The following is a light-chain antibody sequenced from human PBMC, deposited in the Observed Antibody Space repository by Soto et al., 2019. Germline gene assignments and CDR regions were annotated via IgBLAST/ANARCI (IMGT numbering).Light chain of an antibody. J-gene: IGKJ1*01. V-gene: IGKV1D-8*01. CDR1: QGISSY. CDR3: QQYYSFPWT. Sequence: VILMTQSPSLLSSSTGDRFTIIGRVSQGISSYLAWYQQKPGKAPELLIYAASTLQSGVPSRFSGSGSGTDFTLTISCLQSEDFATYYCQQYYSFPWTFGQGTKVDIK. CDR2: AAS.